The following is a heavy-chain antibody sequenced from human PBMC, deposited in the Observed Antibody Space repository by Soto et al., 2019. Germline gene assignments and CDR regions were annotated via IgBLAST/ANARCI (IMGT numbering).Heavy chain of an antibody. J-gene: IGHJ5*02. CDR1: GYSFTSYW. CDR2: IDPSDSYT. CDR3: ARHEEDYGSGSYYSNWFDP. V-gene: IGHV5-10-1*01. Sequence: GESLKISCKGSGYSFTSYWISWVRQMPGKGLEWMGRIDPSDSYTNYSPSLQGHVTISADKSISTAYLQWSSLKASDTAMYYCARHEEDYGSGSYYSNWFDPWGQGTLITVSS. D-gene: IGHD3-10*01.